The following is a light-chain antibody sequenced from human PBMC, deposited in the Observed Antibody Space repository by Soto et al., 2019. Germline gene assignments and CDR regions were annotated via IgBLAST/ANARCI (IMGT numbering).Light chain of an antibody. CDR1: QSIFSPY. J-gene: IGKJ2*01. V-gene: IGKV3-20*01. CDR3: QQFGNSQYT. CDR2: STS. Sequence: IVLTQSPATLSLSPGEGATLSCRASQSIFSPYLAWYQQIPGQAPRLLIYSTSTRATGVPDRFSGSGSGTDFTLTIRRLEPGDFAVYYCQQFGNSQYTFGQGTKLEIK.